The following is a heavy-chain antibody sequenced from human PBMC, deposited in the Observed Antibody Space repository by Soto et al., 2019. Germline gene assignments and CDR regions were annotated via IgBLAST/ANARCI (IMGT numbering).Heavy chain of an antibody. J-gene: IGHJ4*02. V-gene: IGHV1-3*01. CDR2: INAGNGNT. CDR3: ARDRSSDWSFDH. Sequence: ASVKVSCKASGYTFTTYAMHWVRQAPGQRLEWMGWINAGNGNTKYSQKFQDRVTITRDTSANTAYMELSSLRSEDTAVYYCARDRSSDWSFDHGGQGTLVTVSS. D-gene: IGHD3-9*01. CDR1: GYTFTTYA.